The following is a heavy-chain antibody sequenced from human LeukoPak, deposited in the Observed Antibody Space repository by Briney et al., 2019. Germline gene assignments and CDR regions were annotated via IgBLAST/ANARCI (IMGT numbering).Heavy chain of an antibody. D-gene: IGHD4-11*01. CDR3: ARGNYYSNYLGY. J-gene: IGHJ4*02. Sequence: SETPSLTCAVYGGSFSGYYWSWIRQPPGKGLEWIGEINHSGSTNYNPSLKSRVTISVDTSKNQFSLKLSSVTAADTAVYYCARGNYYSNYLGYWGQGTLVTVSS. CDR2: INHSGST. V-gene: IGHV4-34*01. CDR1: GGSFSGYY.